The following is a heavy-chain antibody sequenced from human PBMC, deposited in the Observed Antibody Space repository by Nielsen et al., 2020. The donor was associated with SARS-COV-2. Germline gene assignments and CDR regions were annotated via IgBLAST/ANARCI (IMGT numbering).Heavy chain of an antibody. CDR1: GFSLSTSGMC. Sequence: SGPTLVKPPQTLTLTCTFSGFSLSTSGMCVSWIRQPPGKALEWLARIDWDDDKYYNKSLKTRLTISKNTSKNQVVLTMTNMDPVDTATYYCGRCCAGGYGDGFDIWGQGTMVTVSS. J-gene: IGHJ3*02. V-gene: IGHV2-70*11. CDR3: GRCCAGGYGDGFDI. CDR2: IDWDDDK. D-gene: IGHD6-19*01.